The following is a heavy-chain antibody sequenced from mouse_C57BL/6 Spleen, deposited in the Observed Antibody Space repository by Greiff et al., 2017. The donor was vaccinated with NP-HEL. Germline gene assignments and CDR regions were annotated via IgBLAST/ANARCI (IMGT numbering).Heavy chain of an antibody. V-gene: IGHV1-63*01. CDR3: ARCYYGSSYGGYFDY. CDR1: GYTFTNYW. Sequence: VKLQESGAELVRPGTSVKMSCKASGYTFTNYWIGWAKQRPGHGLEWIGDIYPGGGYTNYNEKFKGKATLTADKSSSTAYMQFSSLTSEDSAIYYCARCYYGSSYGGYFDYWGQGTTLTVSS. J-gene: IGHJ2*01. CDR2: IYPGGGYT. D-gene: IGHD1-1*01.